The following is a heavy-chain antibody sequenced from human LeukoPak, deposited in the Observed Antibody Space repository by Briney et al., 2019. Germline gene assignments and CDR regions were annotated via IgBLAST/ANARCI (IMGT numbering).Heavy chain of an antibody. Sequence: ASVKVSCKVSGYTLTELSMHWVRQAPGKGLEWMGGFDPEDGETVYAQKFQGRVTMTEETSTDTVYMELSSLSSEDTAVYYCATDQWFDPWGQGTLVTVSS. V-gene: IGHV1-24*01. CDR2: FDPEDGET. CDR3: ATDQWFDP. J-gene: IGHJ5*02. CDR1: GYTLTELS.